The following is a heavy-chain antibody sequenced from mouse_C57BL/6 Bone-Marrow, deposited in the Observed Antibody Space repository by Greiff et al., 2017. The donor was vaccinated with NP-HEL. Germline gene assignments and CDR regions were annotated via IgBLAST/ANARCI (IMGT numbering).Heavy chain of an antibody. CDR1: GYTFTSYW. J-gene: IGHJ3*01. CDR3: AREDYYGSSYVFFAY. Sequence: VQLQQPGAELVKPGASVKLSCKASGYTFTSYWMQWVKQRPGQGLEWIGEIDPSDSYTNYNQKFKGKATLTVDTSSSTAYMQLSSLKSEDSAVYYCAREDYYGSSYVFFAYWGQGTLVTVSA. CDR2: IDPSDSYT. V-gene: IGHV1-50*01. D-gene: IGHD1-1*01.